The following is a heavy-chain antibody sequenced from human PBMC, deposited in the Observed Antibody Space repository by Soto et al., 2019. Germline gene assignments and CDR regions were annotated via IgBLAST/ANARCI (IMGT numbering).Heavy chain of an antibody. Sequence: EVQLVESGGGLVQPGGSLTLSCAASGFTFTNYWIHWVRQAPGKGLVWVSRINSDGSNINYADFVKGRFTISRDNAKTTVYLQMNSLRAEDTAVYFCASSATGLYGDYNWGQGALVTVSS. V-gene: IGHV3-74*01. CDR2: INSDGSNI. D-gene: IGHD4-17*01. J-gene: IGHJ4*02. CDR1: GFTFTNYW. CDR3: ASSATGLYGDYN.